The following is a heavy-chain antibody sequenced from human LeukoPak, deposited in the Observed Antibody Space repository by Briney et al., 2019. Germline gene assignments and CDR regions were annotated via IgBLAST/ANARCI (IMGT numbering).Heavy chain of an antibody. Sequence: PSETLSLTCTVSGGSISSSRYSWGWIRQPPGKGLEWIGTIYYSGSTHYNPSLKSRAYISVDTSRNQFSLKLSSVTAADTAAYYCARHSGLGVVSPYSDYWGQGTLVTVSS. CDR3: ARHSGLGVVSPYSDY. D-gene: IGHD2-21*01. CDR1: GGSISSSRYS. V-gene: IGHV4-39*01. CDR2: IYYSGST. J-gene: IGHJ4*02.